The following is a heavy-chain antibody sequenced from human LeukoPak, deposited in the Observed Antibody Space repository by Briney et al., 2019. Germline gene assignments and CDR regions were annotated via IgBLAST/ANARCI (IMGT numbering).Heavy chain of an antibody. D-gene: IGHD3-16*02. V-gene: IGHV3-30*02. CDR1: GFTFSSYG. Sequence: PGGSLRLSCAASGFTFSSYGMHWVRLGPAKGKAWVAFIRYDGSSKYYADSVKGRFTISRDNSKNTLYLQMNSLRAEDTAVYYCAKDYYDYVWGSYRYGYYYCYYMDVWGKGTTVTVSS. CDR2: IRYDGSSK. J-gene: IGHJ6*03. CDR3: AKDYYDYVWGSYRYGYYYCYYMDV.